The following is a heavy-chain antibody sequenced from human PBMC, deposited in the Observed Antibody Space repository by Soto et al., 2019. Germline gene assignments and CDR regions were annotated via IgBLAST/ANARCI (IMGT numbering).Heavy chain of an antibody. CDR1: GFTFSSYG. Sequence: PGGSLRLSCAASGFTFSSYGMHWVRQAPGKGLEWVAVISYDGSNKYYADSVKGRFTISRDNSKNTLYLQMNSLRAEGTAVYYRAKDHIAARPLGFDYWGQGTLVTVSS. D-gene: IGHD6-6*01. V-gene: IGHV3-30*18. J-gene: IGHJ4*02. CDR2: ISYDGSNK. CDR3: AKDHIAARPLGFDY.